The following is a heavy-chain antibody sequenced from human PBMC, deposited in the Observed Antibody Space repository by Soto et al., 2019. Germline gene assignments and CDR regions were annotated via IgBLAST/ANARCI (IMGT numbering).Heavy chain of an antibody. CDR1: GYTFTGYA. CDR2: ISAYNGNT. CDR3: ARPFGDYGDYAWSLRY. D-gene: IGHD4-17*01. V-gene: IGHV1-18*01. J-gene: IGHJ4*02. Sequence: QVQLVQTGAEVKMPVASVKVSCKASGYTFTGYAMCWVRQAPGQGLEWMGWISAYNGNTDYAQKFQGRVTMTTDTSTSTAYREMRSLTSDDTAVYYCARPFGDYGDYAWSLRYWSQGTLVTVSS.